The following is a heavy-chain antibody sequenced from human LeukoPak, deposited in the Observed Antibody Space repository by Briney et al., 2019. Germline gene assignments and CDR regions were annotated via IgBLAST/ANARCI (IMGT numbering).Heavy chain of an antibody. V-gene: IGHV1-2*02. CDR1: GYTFTGYF. CDR3: ARGLRLSTIFGVVIIPVSIDY. Sequence: ASVKVSCKASGYTFTGYFVHWVRQAPGQGLEWMGWINPNSGGTNYAQKFQGRVTMTRDTSISTAYMELSRLRSDDTAVYYYARGLRLSTIFGVVIIPVSIDYWGQGTLVTVSS. CDR2: INPNSGGT. J-gene: IGHJ4*02. D-gene: IGHD3-3*01.